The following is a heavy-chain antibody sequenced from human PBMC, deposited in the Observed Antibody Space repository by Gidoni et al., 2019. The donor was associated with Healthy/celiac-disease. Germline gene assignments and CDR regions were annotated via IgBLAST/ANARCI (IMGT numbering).Heavy chain of an antibody. CDR3: ARGGHPTRWFDP. CDR1: GGSFSGYY. J-gene: IGHJ5*02. D-gene: IGHD4-17*01. Sequence: QVQLQQWGAGLLKPSETLSLTCAVYGGSFSGYYWSWIRQPPGKGLEWIGEINHSGSTNYNPSLKSRVTISVDTSKNQFSLKLSSVTAADTAVYYCARGGHPTRWFDPWGQGTLVTVSS. V-gene: IGHV4-34*01. CDR2: INHSGST.